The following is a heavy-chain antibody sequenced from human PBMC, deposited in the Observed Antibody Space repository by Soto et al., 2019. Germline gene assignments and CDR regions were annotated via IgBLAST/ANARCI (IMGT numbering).Heavy chain of an antibody. D-gene: IGHD2-21*02. CDR3: ARVPGVVVSADDAFDI. Sequence: QVQLQESGPGLVKPSGTLSLTCAVSGGSVSSSNWWSWVRQSPGKGLEWMGEIYHSGSAHYNPSLRIRATISLDKSKNQVSLRLTSVTAADTAVYYCARVPGVVVSADDAFDIWGPGTRVIVSS. J-gene: IGHJ3*02. CDR2: IYHSGSA. CDR1: GGSVSSSNW. V-gene: IGHV4-4*02.